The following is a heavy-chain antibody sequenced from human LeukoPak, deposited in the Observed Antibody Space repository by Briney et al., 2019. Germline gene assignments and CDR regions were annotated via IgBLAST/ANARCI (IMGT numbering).Heavy chain of an antibody. V-gene: IGHV3-48*01. CDR3: ARALIGYYFDY. Sequence: GGSLRLSCAASGFTFSSYSMNWVRQAPGKGLEWVSYISSSTSIRYYADSVKGRFTISRDNAKNSLYLQMNSLRAEDTAVYYCARALIGYYFDYWGQGTLVTVSS. J-gene: IGHJ4*02. D-gene: IGHD2-8*01. CDR2: ISSSTSIR. CDR1: GFTFSSYS.